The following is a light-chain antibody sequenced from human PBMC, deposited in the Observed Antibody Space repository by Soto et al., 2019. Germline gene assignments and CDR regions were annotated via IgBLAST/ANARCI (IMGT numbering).Light chain of an antibody. CDR2: DVS. CDR3: SSYTTSNTRQIV. Sequence: QSVLTQPASVSWSPGQSITISCTGTSSDVGGYNYVSWYQQHPGKTPKFMIYDVSNRPSGVSNCFSGSKSGNTASLTISGLQAEDEADYYCSSYTTSNTRQIVFGTGTKVTVL. V-gene: IGLV2-14*01. CDR1: SSDVGGYNY. J-gene: IGLJ1*01.